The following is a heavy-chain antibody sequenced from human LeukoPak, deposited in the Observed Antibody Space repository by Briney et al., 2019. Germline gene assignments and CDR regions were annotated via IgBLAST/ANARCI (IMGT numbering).Heavy chain of an antibody. J-gene: IGHJ6*02. CDR1: GFSFNSYA. CDR2: ISYDGSNK. Sequence: PGGSPRLSCAASGFSFNSYAIHWVRQAPGKGLEWVTVISYDGSNKHYADSVRGRFTISRDNSKNTLYLQMNSLRAEDTAVYYCAQGGSEIYYFYHGLDVWGRGTTVTVSS. CDR3: AQGGSEIYYFYHGLDV. D-gene: IGHD3-10*01. V-gene: IGHV3-30*18.